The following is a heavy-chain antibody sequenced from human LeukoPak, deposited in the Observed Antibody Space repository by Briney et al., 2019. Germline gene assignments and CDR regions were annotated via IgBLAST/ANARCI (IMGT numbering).Heavy chain of an antibody. CDR2: IKQDGSEK. D-gene: IGHD3-10*01. V-gene: IGHV3-7*01. Sequence: GGSLRLSCAASGFTYSSYWMSWVRQAPGKGLEWVANIKQDGSEKYYVDSVKGRFTISRDNAKNSLYLQMNSLRAEDTAVYYCARDPYGSGSYYNGYWGQGTLVTVSS. CDR3: ARDPYGSGSYYNGY. J-gene: IGHJ4*02. CDR1: GFTYSSYW.